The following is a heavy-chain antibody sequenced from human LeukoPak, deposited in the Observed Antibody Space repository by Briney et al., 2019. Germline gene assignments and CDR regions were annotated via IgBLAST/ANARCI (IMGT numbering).Heavy chain of an antibody. Sequence: ASVKVSFKASGYNFTTFSIAWVRQAPGQGLEWMGWINANNGKTHYAQKFHDRVTMTTDASTNTAYMELRGLKSDDTAMYYCSRDSTFGASVGFNSWGQGTLVTVSS. V-gene: IGHV1-18*01. D-gene: IGHD3-16*01. CDR1: GYNFTTFS. CDR3: SRDSTFGASVGFNS. J-gene: IGHJ4*02. CDR2: INANNGKT.